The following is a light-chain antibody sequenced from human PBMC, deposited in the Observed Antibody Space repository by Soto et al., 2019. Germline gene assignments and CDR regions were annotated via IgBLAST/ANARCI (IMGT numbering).Light chain of an antibody. CDR3: QQYNNWPIT. CDR2: GAS. J-gene: IGKJ5*01. CDR1: QSARTY. Sequence: EIVLTQSPATLSLSPGERATLSCRASQSARTYLAWYQQKPGQAPRLLIYGASPRASGIPARFSGSGSGTEFALTISSLQSEDFAVYYCQQYNNWPITFGQGTRLEIK. V-gene: IGKV3-15*01.